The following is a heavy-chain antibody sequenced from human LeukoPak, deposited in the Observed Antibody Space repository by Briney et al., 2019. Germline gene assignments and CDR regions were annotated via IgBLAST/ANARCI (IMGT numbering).Heavy chain of an antibody. CDR3: AKMWGASNHYYYIDV. V-gene: IGHV3-30*02. CDR2: IRSDGTID. Sequence: GVSLRLSCAASGFTFRGFGLHWVRQAPGKGLEWVALIRSDGTIDTYADSVKDRFAISRDNSKSTLYLQMNSLRAEDTAVYYCAKMWGASNHYYYIDVWGEGTTVTVSS. J-gene: IGHJ6*03. CDR1: GFTFRGFG. D-gene: IGHD4-11*01.